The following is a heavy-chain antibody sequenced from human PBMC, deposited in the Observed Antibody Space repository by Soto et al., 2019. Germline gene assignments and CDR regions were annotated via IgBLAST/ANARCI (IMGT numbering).Heavy chain of an antibody. J-gene: IGHJ4*02. V-gene: IGHV4-30-2*01. CDR1: GGSISSGGYS. Sequence: PSETLSLTCAVSGGSISSGGYSWSWIRQPPGKGLEWIGYIYHRGSTYYNPSLKSRVTISVDRSKNQFSLKLNSVTAADSAVYFCARLEGLATISYYFDFWGQGALVTVSS. CDR2: IYHRGST. CDR3: ARLEGLATISYYFDF. D-gene: IGHD3-9*01.